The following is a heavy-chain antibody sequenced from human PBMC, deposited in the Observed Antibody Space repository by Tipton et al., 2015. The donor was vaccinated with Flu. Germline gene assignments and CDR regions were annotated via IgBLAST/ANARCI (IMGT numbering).Heavy chain of an antibody. CDR1: GYSIRSSNYY. Sequence: TLSLTCAVSGYSIRSSNYYWGWIRQPPGKGLEWNGNIFHSGNSYHNPSLKSRVTMSVETSKNQFSLKLSSVTAADTTVYYCARRDYSNYVSEPKNWFDSWGQGVLVIVSS. J-gene: IGHJ5*01. D-gene: IGHD4-11*01. V-gene: IGHV4-38-2*01. CDR2: IFHSGNS. CDR3: ARRDYSNYVSEPKNWFDS.